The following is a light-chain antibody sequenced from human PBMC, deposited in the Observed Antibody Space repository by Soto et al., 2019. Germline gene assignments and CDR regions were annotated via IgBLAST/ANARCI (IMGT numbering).Light chain of an antibody. V-gene: IGKV3-11*01. CDR2: DAS. Sequence: EIVSTQSPGTLSLSPGERATLSCRASQSVSSYLAWYQQKPGQAPRLLIYDASNRATGIPARFSGSGSGTDFTLTISSLEPDDFAVYYCQQRSNWITFGQGTRLEIK. J-gene: IGKJ5*01. CDR3: QQRSNWIT. CDR1: QSVSSY.